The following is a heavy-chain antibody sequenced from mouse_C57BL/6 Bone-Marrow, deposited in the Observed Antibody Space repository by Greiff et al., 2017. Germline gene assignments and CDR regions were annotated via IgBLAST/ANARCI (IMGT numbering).Heavy chain of an antibody. D-gene: IGHD1-1*01. CDR1: GYTFTNYW. J-gene: IGHJ1*03. V-gene: IGHV1-63*01. CDR3: ARGRITTVVDWYFDV. Sequence: QVQLQQSGAELVSPGTSVKMSCKASGYTFTNYWIGWAKQRPGHGLEWIGDIYPGGGYTNYNEKFKGKATLTADKSSSTAYMQFSSLTSEDSAIYYCARGRITTVVDWYFDVWVTGTAVTGSS. CDR2: IYPGGGYT.